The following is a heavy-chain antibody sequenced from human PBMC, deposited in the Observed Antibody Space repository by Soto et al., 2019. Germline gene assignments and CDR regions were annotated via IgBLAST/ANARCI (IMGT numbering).Heavy chain of an antibody. V-gene: IGHV1-69*02. CDR2: IITILGIA. Sequence: QVQLVQSGAEVKKPRSSVKVSCKASGGTFSTYTITWVRQAPGQGLEWMGRIITILGIANYAQKFQGRVTISADTSTSTAYMVLSSLRSDDTAVYYCASVYPTDSYYFGMDVWGQGTTVTVTS. CDR1: GGTFSTYT. CDR3: ASVYPTDSYYFGMDV. J-gene: IGHJ6*02. D-gene: IGHD4-17*01.